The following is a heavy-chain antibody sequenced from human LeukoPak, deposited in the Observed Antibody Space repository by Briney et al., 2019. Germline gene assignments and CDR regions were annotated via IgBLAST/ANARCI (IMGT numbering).Heavy chain of an antibody. D-gene: IGHD6-19*01. V-gene: IGHV3-30*02. J-gene: IGHJ4*02. CDR1: GFTFSSYG. CDR3: ARVTAVAGTSVGVDA. CDR2: IQYDGSNE. Sequence: GGPLRLSCAASGFTFSSYGMHWVRQAPGKGLEWVAYIQYDGSNEQYAHSVKGRFRISRDSSKNTLYLQMNSLRAEDTAVYYCARVTAVAGTSVGVDAWGQGILVTVS.